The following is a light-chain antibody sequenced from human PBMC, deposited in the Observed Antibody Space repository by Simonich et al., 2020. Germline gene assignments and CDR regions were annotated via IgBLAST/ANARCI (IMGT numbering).Light chain of an antibody. CDR3: QQYNNWPPWT. Sequence: EIVMTQSPATLSVSPGERATLSCRASQSVSSNLAWYQQKPGQAPRLLIYGASTRATCIPARSSGSGSGTEFTLTISSLQSEDFAVYYCQQYNNWPPWTFGQGTKVEIK. V-gene: IGKV3-15*01. J-gene: IGKJ1*01. CDR1: QSVSSN. CDR2: GAS.